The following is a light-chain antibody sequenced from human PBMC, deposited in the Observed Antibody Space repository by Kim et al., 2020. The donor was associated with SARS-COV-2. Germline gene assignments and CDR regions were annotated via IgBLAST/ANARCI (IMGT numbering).Light chain of an antibody. CDR3: SSYASTRSYV. J-gene: IGLJ1*01. CDR1: SSDVGAYNY. CDR2: DVN. Sequence: VQSITISCTGTSSDVGAYNYVSWYQQPPGKAPKLMIFDVNKRPSGLSNRFSGSKSGNTASLTISGLQAEDEADYYCSSYASTRSYVFGSGTKVTVL. V-gene: IGLV2-14*03.